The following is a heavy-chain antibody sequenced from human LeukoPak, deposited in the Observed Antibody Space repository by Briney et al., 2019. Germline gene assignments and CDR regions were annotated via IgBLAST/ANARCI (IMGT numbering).Heavy chain of an antibody. CDR1: GYTFTSYY. CDR2: INPSGGST. D-gene: IGHD3-10*01. J-gene: IGHJ4*02. V-gene: IGHV1-46*01. CDR3: ARDTRSLVAYYDGSGSSYYFDY. Sequence: ASVKVSCKASGYTFTSYYMHWVRQAPGQGLEWMGIINPSGGSTSYAQKFQGRVTMTRDTSTSTVYMELSSLRSEDTAVYYCARDTRSLVAYYDGSGSSYYFDYWGQGTLVTVSS.